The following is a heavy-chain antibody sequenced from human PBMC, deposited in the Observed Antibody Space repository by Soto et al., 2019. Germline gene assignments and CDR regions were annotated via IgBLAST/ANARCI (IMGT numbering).Heavy chain of an antibody. CDR1: GGSISSSSYY. D-gene: IGHD6-19*01. J-gene: IGHJ4*02. Sequence: SETLSLTCTVSGGSISSSSYYWGWIRQPPGKGLEWIGSIYYSGSTYYNPSLKSRVTISVDTSKNQFSLKLSSVTAADTDVYYCSRDSSGWPREYYFDYWGQGTLVTVSS. CDR2: IYYSGST. CDR3: SRDSSGWPREYYFDY. V-gene: IGHV4-39*01.